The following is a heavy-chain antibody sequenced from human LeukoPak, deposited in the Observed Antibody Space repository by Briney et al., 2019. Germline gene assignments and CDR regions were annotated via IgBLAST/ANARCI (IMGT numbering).Heavy chain of an antibody. CDR3: ARDNSSGYPGDDDAFDI. V-gene: IGHV3-30-3*01. Sequence: GGSLRLSCAASGFTFSSYAMHWVRQAPGKGLEWVAAISYDGSNKYYADSVKGRFTISRDNSKNTLYLQMNSLRAGDTAVYYCARDNSSGYPGDDDAFDIWGQGTMVTVSS. CDR2: ISYDGSNK. D-gene: IGHD3-22*01. J-gene: IGHJ3*02. CDR1: GFTFSSYA.